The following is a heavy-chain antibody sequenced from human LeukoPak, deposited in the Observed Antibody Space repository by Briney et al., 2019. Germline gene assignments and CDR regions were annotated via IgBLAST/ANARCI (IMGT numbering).Heavy chain of an antibody. CDR1: GFTFSSYS. CDR3: ARGGVRGAIRYYGMDV. D-gene: IGHD3-10*01. V-gene: IGHV3-21*01. J-gene: IGHJ6*02. CDR2: ISSSSSYI. Sequence: GGSLRLSCAASGFTFSSYSMNWVRQAPGKGLEWVSSISSSSSYIYYADSVKGRFTISRDNAKNSLYLQMNSLRAEDTAVYYCARGGVRGAIRYYGMDVWGQGTTVTVSS.